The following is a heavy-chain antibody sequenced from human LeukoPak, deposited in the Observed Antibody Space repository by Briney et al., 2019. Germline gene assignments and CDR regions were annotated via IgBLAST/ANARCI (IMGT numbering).Heavy chain of an antibody. D-gene: IGHD3-22*01. J-gene: IGHJ4*02. V-gene: IGHV3-23*01. CDR2: ISGSGGST. CDR1: GFTFSSYA. Sequence: GGSLRLSCAASGFTFSSYAMSWVRQAPGKGLEWVSAISGSGGSTYYADSVKGRFTISRDEPKNTLYLRMNSLRAEDTAVYFCAKDYDSSGPDYFDYWGQGTLVTVPS. CDR3: AKDYDSSGPDYFDY.